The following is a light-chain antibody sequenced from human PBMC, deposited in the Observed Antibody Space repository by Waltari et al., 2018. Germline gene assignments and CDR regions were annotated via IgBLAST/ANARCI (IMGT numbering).Light chain of an antibody. J-gene: IGLJ2*01. V-gene: IGLV2-14*03. CDR3: SSYTSSSIFVV. CDR1: SSDVGGYAY. CDR2: DVT. Sequence: QSALTQPASVSGSPGQSLTISCTGTSSDVGGYAYVSWYQIHPGKAPKRIFSDVTNRPSGVSNRFSGSKSGNTASLTISGLQAEDEAHYYCSSYTSSSIFVVFGGGTKLTVL.